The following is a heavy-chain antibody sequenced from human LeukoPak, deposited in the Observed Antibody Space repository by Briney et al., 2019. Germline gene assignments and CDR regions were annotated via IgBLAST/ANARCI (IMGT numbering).Heavy chain of an antibody. D-gene: IGHD5-12*01. CDR2: INPSGGST. CDR3: ARDGSNVKDIVATNIDY. CDR1: GYTFTSYY. V-gene: IGHV1-46*01. J-gene: IGHJ4*02. Sequence: ASVKVSCKASGYTFTSYYMHWVRQAPGQGLEWMGIINPSGGSTSYAQKFQGRVTTTRDTSTSTVYMELSSLRSEDTAVYYCARDGSNVKDIVATNIDYWGQGTLVTVSS.